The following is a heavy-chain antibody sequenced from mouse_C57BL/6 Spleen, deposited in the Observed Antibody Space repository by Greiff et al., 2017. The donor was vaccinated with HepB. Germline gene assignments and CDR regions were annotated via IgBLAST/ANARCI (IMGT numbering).Heavy chain of an antibody. D-gene: IGHD1-1*01. CDR3: ARNPFTTVESTEDY. J-gene: IGHJ2*01. V-gene: IGHV14-2*01. CDR1: GFNIKDYY. Sequence: EVKLMESGAELVKPGASVKLSCTASGFNIKDYYMHWVKQRTEQGLEWIGRIDPEDGETKYAPKFQGNATITADTSSNTAYLQLSSLTSEDTAVYYCARNPFTTVESTEDYWGQGTTLTVSS. CDR2: IDPEDGET.